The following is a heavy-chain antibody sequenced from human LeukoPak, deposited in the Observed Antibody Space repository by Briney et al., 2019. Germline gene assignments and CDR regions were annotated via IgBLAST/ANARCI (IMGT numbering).Heavy chain of an antibody. CDR2: MNPNSGNT. Sequence: GASVKVSCKASGYTFTSYDTNWVRQATGQGLEWMGWMNPNSGNTGYAQKFQGRVTMTRNTSISTAYMELSSLRSEDTAVYYCARLTSSGWHWPNYYYYYYMDVWGKGTTVTVSS. CDR3: ARLTSSGWHWPNYYYYYYMDV. CDR1: GYTFTSYD. J-gene: IGHJ6*03. D-gene: IGHD6-19*01. V-gene: IGHV1-8*01.